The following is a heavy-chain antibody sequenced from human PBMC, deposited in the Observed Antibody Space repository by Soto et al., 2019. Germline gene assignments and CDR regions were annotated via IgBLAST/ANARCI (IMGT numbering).Heavy chain of an antibody. CDR2: MSYDGRNE. J-gene: IGHJ4*02. CDR3: AKDGSHNFDY. CDR1: GFTFSHYA. V-gene: IGHV3-30*18. Sequence: QVQLVESGGGVVQPGRSLRLSCAASGFTFSHYAMHWVRQPPGKGLEWVALMSYDGRNEYYADSVKGRFTISRDNSKNTLYLQMNSLRAEDTAVYYCAKDGSHNFDYWGQGTLVTVSS. D-gene: IGHD1-26*01.